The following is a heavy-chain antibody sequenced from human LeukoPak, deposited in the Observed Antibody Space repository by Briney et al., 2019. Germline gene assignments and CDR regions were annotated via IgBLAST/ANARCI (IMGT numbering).Heavy chain of an antibody. CDR1: GFTFSDYY. CDR3: AKDRSSSSWYTPLGYFDY. J-gene: IGHJ4*02. D-gene: IGHD6-13*01. Sequence: GGSLRLSCAASGFTFSDYYMSWIRQAPGKGLEWVSYISSSGSTTYYADSVKGRFTISRDNSKNTLYLQMNSLRAEDTAVYYCAKDRSSSSWYTPLGYFDYWGQGTLVTVSS. V-gene: IGHV3-11*04. CDR2: ISSSGSTT.